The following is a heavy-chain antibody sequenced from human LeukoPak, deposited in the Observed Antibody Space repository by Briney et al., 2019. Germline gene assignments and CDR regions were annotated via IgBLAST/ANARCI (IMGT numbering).Heavy chain of an antibody. Sequence: SETLSLTCTVSGGSISSYYWSWVRQPPGKGLEYIGYIYCSGRTHYNPSLKSRVTISVDTSKNQFSLSLSSVTAADTAVYYCARTPDRGGFDFWGQGMLVTVSS. D-gene: IGHD3-10*01. V-gene: IGHV4-59*01. CDR1: GGSISSYY. J-gene: IGHJ4*02. CDR2: IYCSGRT. CDR3: ARTPDRGGFDF.